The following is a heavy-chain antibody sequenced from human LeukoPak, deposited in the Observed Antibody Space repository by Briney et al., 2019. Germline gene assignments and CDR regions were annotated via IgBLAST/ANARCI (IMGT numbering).Heavy chain of an antibody. CDR2: IYSDGKV. Sequence: GGSLRLSCAASGFTVSSTYMSWVRQTPGKGLEWVSVIYSDGKVYYIDSVKGRFTISRDNVKNSLFLQLNSLRDEDTAVYYCARDEDAFGGQGTLVTVSS. CDR1: GFTVSSTY. V-gene: IGHV3-53*01. J-gene: IGHJ4*02. CDR3: ARDEDAF.